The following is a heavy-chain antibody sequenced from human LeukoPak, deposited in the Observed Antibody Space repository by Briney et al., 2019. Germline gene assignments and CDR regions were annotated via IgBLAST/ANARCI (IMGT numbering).Heavy chain of an antibody. CDR2: IIPIFGTA. V-gene: IGHV1-69*01. CDR3: ARGIQLWLSWFDP. CDR1: GGTFSSYA. D-gene: IGHD5-18*01. Sequence: ASVKVSCKASGGTFSSYAISWVRQAPGQGLEWMGGIIPIFGTANYAQKFQGRVTITADESTSTAYMELSSLRSEDTAVCYCARGIQLWLSWFDPWGQGTLVTVSS. J-gene: IGHJ5*02.